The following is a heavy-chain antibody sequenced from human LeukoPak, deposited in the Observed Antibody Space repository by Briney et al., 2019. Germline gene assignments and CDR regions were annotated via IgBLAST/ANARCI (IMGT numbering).Heavy chain of an antibody. D-gene: IGHD5-18*01. CDR2: INPNSGGT. V-gene: IGHV1-2*02. Sequence: ASVKVSCKASGYTFTGYYMHWVRQAPGQGLEWMGWINPNSGGTNYAQKFQGRVTMTRDTSISTAYVELSRLRSDDTAVYYCARDRRGGYSYGYGVMDVWGQGTRVTVSS. CDR1: GYTFTGYY. CDR3: ARDRRGGYSYGYGVMDV. J-gene: IGHJ6*02.